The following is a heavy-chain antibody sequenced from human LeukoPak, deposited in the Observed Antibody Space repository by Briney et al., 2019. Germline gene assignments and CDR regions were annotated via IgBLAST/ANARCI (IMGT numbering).Heavy chain of an antibody. J-gene: IGHJ4*02. D-gene: IGHD6-19*01. CDR1: GFTFSSYS. CDR3: ASLSGYSSY. V-gene: IGHV3-48*01. Sequence: GGSLRLSCAASGFTFSSYSMNWVRQAPGKGLEWVSYISSSSSTIYYADSVKGRFTISRDKAKNSLYLQMNSLRAEDTAVYYCASLSGYSSYWGQGTLVTVSS. CDR2: ISSSSSTI.